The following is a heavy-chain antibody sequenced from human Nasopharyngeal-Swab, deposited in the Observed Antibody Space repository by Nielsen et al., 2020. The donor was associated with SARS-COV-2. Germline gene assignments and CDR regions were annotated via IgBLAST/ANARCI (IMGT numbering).Heavy chain of an antibody. J-gene: IGHJ4*02. CDR1: GGSISSSSYY. CDR2: IYYSGST. V-gene: IGHV4-39*01. D-gene: IGHD4-17*01. Sequence: SETLSLTCTVSGGSISSSSYYWGWIRQPPGKGLEWIGSIYYSGSTYYNPSLKSRVTISVDTSKNQFSLKLSSVTAADTAVYYCARLDGYGDHWAFDYWGQGTLVTVSS. CDR3: ARLDGYGDHWAFDY.